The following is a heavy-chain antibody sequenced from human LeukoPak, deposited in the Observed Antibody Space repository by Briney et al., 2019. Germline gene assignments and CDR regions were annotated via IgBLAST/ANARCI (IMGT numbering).Heavy chain of an antibody. CDR3: ARAISSFYYFDY. CDR2: IYYSGST. J-gene: IGHJ4*02. V-gene: IGHV4-59*13. Sequence: SETLSLTCTVSGGSISSYYWSWIRKPQGRDLDWIGYIYYSGSTNYNPSLKSRVTISVDTSKNQFSLKLSSVTAADTAVYYCARAISSFYYFDYWGQGTLVTVSS. D-gene: IGHD2/OR15-2a*01. CDR1: GGSISSYY.